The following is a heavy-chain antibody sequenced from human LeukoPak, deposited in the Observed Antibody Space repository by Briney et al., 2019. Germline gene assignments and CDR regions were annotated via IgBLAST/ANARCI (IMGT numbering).Heavy chain of an antibody. CDR1: GFTFSSYS. V-gene: IGHV3-21*01. D-gene: IGHD3-22*01. J-gene: IGHJ4*02. Sequence: KPGGSLRLSCAASGFTFSSYSMNWVRQAPGKGLEWVSSISSSSSYIYYADSVKGRFTISRDNAKNSLYLQMNSLRAEDTAVYYCARETYYYDTSGYYHYYFDYWGQGTLVTVSS. CDR2: ISSSSSYI. CDR3: ARETYYYDTSGYYHYYFDY.